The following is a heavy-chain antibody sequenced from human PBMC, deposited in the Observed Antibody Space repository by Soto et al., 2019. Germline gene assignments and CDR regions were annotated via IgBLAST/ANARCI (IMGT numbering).Heavy chain of an antibody. CDR1: VASLHIVVYY. CDR2: IYYTGVT. V-gene: IGHV4-31*03. J-gene: IGHJ5*02. Sequence: SETLCLTCTFSVASLHIVVYYLSFTRQNPGKGLEWIGYIYYTGVTYYNPSLGSRVNISVDTSKNQFCLELASVTSADTAVYYCARDGSSTANWIDKWGKGILVT. CDR3: ARDGSSTANWIDK. D-gene: IGHD2-2*01.